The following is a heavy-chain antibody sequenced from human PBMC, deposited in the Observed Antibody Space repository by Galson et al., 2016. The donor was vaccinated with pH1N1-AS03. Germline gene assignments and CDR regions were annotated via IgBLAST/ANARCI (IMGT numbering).Heavy chain of an antibody. Sequence: SLRLSCAASGFTFNTYAMNWVRQAPGKGLEWVAVISYDGRKRYYPDSVKGRFTISRDNSKNTLYLQMDSLRAEDTAVYYCARDDFAGNYSLDYWGRGTLITVSS. D-gene: IGHD1-1*01. V-gene: IGHV3-30*04. CDR1: GFTFNTYA. CDR2: ISYDGRKR. J-gene: IGHJ4*02. CDR3: ARDDFAGNYSLDY.